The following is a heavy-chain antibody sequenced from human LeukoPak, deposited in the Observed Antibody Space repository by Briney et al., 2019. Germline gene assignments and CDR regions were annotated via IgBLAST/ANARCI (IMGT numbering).Heavy chain of an antibody. CDR1: GFTFSSYA. J-gene: IGHJ3*02. D-gene: IGHD2-2*01. CDR3: ARSEEGRYCSSTSCLGVAFDI. CDR2: ISYDGSNK. Sequence: GGSLRLSCAASGFTFSSYAMHWVRQAPGKGLEWVAVISYDGSNKYYADSVKGRFTISRDNSKNTLYLQMNSLRAEDTAVYYCARSEEGRYCSSTSCLGVAFDIWGQGTMVTVSS. V-gene: IGHV3-30-3*01.